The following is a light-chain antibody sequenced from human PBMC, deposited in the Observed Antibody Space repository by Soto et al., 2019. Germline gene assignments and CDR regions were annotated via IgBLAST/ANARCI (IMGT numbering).Light chain of an antibody. CDR2: GAF. CDR1: QSVSSN. Sequence: EIVMTQSPATLSVYPGERATLSCRASQSVSSNLAWYQQKPGQAPRLLIYGAFNRATGIPVRFSGSGSGTEFTLTISSLQSEDFAIYYCQQYKNWPPLTFGGGTKVEIK. V-gene: IGKV3-15*01. J-gene: IGKJ4*01. CDR3: QQYKNWPPLT.